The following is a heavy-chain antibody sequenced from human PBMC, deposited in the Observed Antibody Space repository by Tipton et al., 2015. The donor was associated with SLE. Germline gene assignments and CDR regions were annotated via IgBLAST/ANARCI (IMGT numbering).Heavy chain of an antibody. Sequence: TLSLTCAVSGYSISSGYYWSWIRQHPGKGLEWIGYIYYSGSTYYNPSLKSRVTISVDTSKNQFSLKLSSVTAADTAVYYCARGHSSSCDYWGQGTLVTVSS. CDR2: IYYSGST. V-gene: IGHV4-31*11. D-gene: IGHD6-13*01. CDR1: GYSISSGYY. J-gene: IGHJ4*02. CDR3: ARGHSSSCDY.